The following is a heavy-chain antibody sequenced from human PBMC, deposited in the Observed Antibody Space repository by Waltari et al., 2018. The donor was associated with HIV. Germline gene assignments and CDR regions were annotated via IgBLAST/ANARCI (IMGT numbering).Heavy chain of an antibody. CDR1: GYTFSDYY. D-gene: IGHD5-18*01. Sequence: QVQLVQSGAEVKKVGASVKVSCKASGYTFSDYYIHWVRQAPGQGLEWMGWNNTNRSSTTYAQKLQGGVTMTRDTSVSTAYMELSRLRSDDTAVYYCARDAEVLGYSYRNYYYYYGMDAWGQGTTVTVSS. V-gene: IGHV1-2*02. J-gene: IGHJ6*02. CDR3: ARDAEVLGYSYRNYYYYYGMDA. CDR2: NNTNRSST.